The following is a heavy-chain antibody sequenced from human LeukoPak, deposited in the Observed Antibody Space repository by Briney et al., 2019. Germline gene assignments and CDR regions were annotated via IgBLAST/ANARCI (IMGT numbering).Heavy chain of an antibody. CDR2: IYYSGST. D-gene: IGHD2-8*01. CDR1: GGSISSYY. CDR3: ARVGVSRRNGMDV. Sequence: SETLSLTCTVSGGSISSYYWSWIRQPPGKGLEWIGFIYYSGSTNYDPSLKSRVTISVDTSKNQFSLNLSSVTAADTAVYYCARVGVSRRNGMDVWGQGTTVTVSS. J-gene: IGHJ6*02. V-gene: IGHV4-59*01.